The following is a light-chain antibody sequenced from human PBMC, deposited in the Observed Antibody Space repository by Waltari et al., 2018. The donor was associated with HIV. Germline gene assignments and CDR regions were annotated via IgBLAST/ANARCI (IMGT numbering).Light chain of an antibody. CDR2: WAS. CDR1: RHLFYSSNNKSY. Sequence: DVLMTQSPASLSASVGERATLTCRSGRHLFYSSNNKSYLAWYQQKAGQRPKLLIYWASTRESGVPDRFSGSGSGTDFTLTISSLQAEDVAVYYCQQYYSVPHTFGQGTKLDI. J-gene: IGKJ2*01. V-gene: IGKV4-1*01. CDR3: QQYYSVPHT.